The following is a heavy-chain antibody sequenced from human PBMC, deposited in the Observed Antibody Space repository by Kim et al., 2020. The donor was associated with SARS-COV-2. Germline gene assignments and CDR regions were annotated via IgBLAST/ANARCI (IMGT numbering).Heavy chain of an antibody. Sequence: SETLSLTCAVSGGSISSGGYSWSWIRQPPGKGLEWIGYIYHSGSTYYNPSLKSRVTISVDRSKNQFSLKLSSVTAADTAVYYCARAHPILTGYGFYYYYMGVWGKRTTVTV. J-gene: IGHJ6*03. CDR2: IYHSGST. CDR3: ARAHPILTGYGFYYYYMGV. CDR1: GGSISSGGYS. D-gene: IGHD3-9*01. V-gene: IGHV4-30-2*01.